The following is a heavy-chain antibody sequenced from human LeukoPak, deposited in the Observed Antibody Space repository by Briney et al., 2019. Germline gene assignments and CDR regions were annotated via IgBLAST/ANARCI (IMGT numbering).Heavy chain of an antibody. J-gene: IGHJ4*02. V-gene: IGHV3-30*02. CDR1: GFIFSRYG. CDR2: IRDDGSNK. Sequence: GGSLRLSCAASGFIFSRYGMDWVRQAPGKGLEWVAFIRDDGSNKYYGDSVKGRFTISRDNSKNTLYLQMNSLRAEDTGVYYCAKDIGYCSGGISYVFDYWGQGTLVTVSS. CDR3: AKDIGYCSGGISYVFDY. D-gene: IGHD2-15*01.